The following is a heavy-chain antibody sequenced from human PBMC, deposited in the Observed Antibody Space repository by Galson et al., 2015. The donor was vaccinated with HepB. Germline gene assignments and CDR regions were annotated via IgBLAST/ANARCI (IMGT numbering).Heavy chain of an antibody. CDR2: ISAGGGTT. Sequence: SLRLSCAASGFTFSSYAMHWVRQAPGKGLEWVSGISAGGGTTYYADSVKGRFTISRDNSKNTLDLQMHSLRAEDTAVYYCAKDDNGITLFEVTNLNYYYYGMDVWGRGTTVTVSS. CDR1: GFTFSSYA. CDR3: AKDDNGITLFEVTNLNYYYYGMDV. V-gene: IGHV3-23*01. D-gene: IGHD3-3*01. J-gene: IGHJ6*02.